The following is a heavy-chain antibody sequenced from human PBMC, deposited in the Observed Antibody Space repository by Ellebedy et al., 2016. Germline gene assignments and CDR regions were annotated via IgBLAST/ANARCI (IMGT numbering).Heavy chain of an antibody. D-gene: IGHD3-22*01. Sequence: SETLSLXXTISGGSLSDHYWSSIRQPAGTGLEWIGRIYACGRTNYNPSLKSRVTLSIDTSRAQFSLELSSVTAADTAIYYCARQITVTARPPPNAFDVWGQGTVVNVSS. CDR2: IYACGRT. V-gene: IGHV4-4*07. CDR3: ARQITVTARPPPNAFDV. CDR1: GGSLSDHY. J-gene: IGHJ3*01.